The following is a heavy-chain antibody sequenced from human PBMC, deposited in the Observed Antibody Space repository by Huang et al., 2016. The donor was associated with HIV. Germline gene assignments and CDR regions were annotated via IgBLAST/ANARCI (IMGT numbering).Heavy chain of an antibody. CDR2: INHNGTA. V-gene: IGHV4-34*02. J-gene: IGHJ6*02. CDR1: GESFNHYY. D-gene: IGHD3-10*01. Sequence: QVQLQQWGAGVLKRSETLSLTCAVYGESFNHYYWRWVRLLPGRRLEWIGEINHNGTANYNPSLKTRVTMSVDPSKKQFSLRLASVTAADTAVYYCARVPTPSYYDPWNISPSHEDVYYYNMDVWGQGTTVIVSS. CDR3: ARVPTPSYYDPWNISPSHEDVYYYNMDV.